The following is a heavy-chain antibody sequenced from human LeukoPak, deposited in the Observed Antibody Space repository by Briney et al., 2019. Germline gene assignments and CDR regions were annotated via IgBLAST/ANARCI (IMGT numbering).Heavy chain of an antibody. D-gene: IGHD2-2*01. J-gene: IGHJ4*02. CDR2: ISSSGSTI. V-gene: IGHV3-11*01. Sequence: PGGSLRLSCAASGFTFSDYYMSWIRQAPGKGLEWVSYISSSGSTIYYADSVKGRFTISRDNVKNSLYLQMNSLRAEDTAVYYCARDSHMVVPAAIGYWGQGTLVTVSS. CDR1: GFTFSDYY. CDR3: ARDSHMVVPAAIGY.